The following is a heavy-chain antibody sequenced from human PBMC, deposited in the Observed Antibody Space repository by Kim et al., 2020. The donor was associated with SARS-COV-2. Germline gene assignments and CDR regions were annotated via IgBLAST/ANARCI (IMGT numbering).Heavy chain of an antibody. CDR3: ARGIPDDYGDYFDY. V-gene: IGHV4-34*01. CDR2: INHSGST. J-gene: IGHJ4*02. CDR1: GGSFSGYY. Sequence: SETLSLTCAVYGGSFSGYYWSWIRQPPGKGLEWIGEINHSGSTNYNPSLKSRVTISVDTSKNQFSLKLSSVTAADTAVYYCARGIPDDYGDYFDYWGQGTLVTVSS. D-gene: IGHD3-16*01.